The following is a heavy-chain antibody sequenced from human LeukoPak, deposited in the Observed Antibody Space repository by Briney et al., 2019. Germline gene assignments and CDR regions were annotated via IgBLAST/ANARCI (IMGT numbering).Heavy chain of an antibody. CDR2: ISGSGYNT. V-gene: IGHV3-23*01. J-gene: IGHJ4*02. D-gene: IGHD3-22*01. Sequence: GSLRLSCAVSGFTFSSYAMSWVRQAPGKGLEWVSGISGSGYNTYYADSVKGRFTISRDNSKNTLYLQMNSLRAEDTAVYYCAKGPSYYYDSSGYYCWGQGTLVTVSS. CDR1: GFTFSSYA. CDR3: AKGPSYYYDSSGYYC.